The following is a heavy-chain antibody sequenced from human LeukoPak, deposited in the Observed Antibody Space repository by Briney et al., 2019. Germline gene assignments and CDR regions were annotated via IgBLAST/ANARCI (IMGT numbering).Heavy chain of an antibody. J-gene: IGHJ4*02. CDR1: GYNFTNYG. V-gene: IGHV1-18*04. D-gene: IGHD1-14*01. Sequence: ASVMVSCKASGYNFTNYGISWVRQAPGQGLEWMSWISANNGETRYAQNFQGRVTMTTDTSTTTAYMELRSLRSDDTAVYYCARVPPSAHQVFSSDYWGQGTQVTVSS. CDR3: ARVPPSAHQVFSSDY. CDR2: ISANNGET.